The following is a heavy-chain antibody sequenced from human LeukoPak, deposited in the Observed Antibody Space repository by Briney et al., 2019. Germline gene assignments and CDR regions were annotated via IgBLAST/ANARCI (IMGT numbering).Heavy chain of an antibody. CDR3: ARDLNYDFWSGPFPYAFDI. CDR2: TYSGGST. CDR1: GFTVSSNY. J-gene: IGHJ3*02. V-gene: IGHV3-66*02. D-gene: IGHD3-3*01. Sequence: GGSLRLSCAASGFTVSSNYMSWVRQAPGKGLEWVSVTYSGGSTYYADSVKGRFTISRDNSKNTLYLQMNSLRAEDTAVYYCARDLNYDFWSGPFPYAFDIWGQGTMVTVSS.